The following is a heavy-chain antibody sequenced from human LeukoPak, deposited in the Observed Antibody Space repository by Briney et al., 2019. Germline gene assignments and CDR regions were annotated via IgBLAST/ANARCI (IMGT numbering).Heavy chain of an antibody. CDR2: INPGGSSI. J-gene: IGHJ4*02. CDR3: ARSNQADDY. CDR1: GFTLSSYW. Sequence: GRSLRLSCAASGFTLSSYWTHWVRQVPGKGLVWVARINPGGSSITYADSVKGRFTISRDNAKNTLYLQMDSLRAEDTGVYYCARSNQADDYWGQGTLVTVSS. V-gene: IGHV3-74*01. D-gene: IGHD1-14*01.